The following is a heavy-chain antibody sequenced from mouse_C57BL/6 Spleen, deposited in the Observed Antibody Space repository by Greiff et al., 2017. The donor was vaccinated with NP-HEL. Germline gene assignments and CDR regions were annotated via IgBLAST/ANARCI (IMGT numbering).Heavy chain of an antibody. CDR1: GYTFTSYW. CDR2: IHPNSGST. V-gene: IGHV1-64*01. J-gene: IGHJ4*01. Sequence: QVQLQQPGAELVKPGAPVKLSCKASGYTFTSYWLHWVKQRPGQGLEWIGMIHPNSGSTNYNEKFKSKATLTVDKSSSTAYMQLSSLTSEDSAVYYCARSGDYLYYYAMDYWGQGTSVTVSS. CDR3: ARSGDYLYYYAMDY. D-gene: IGHD2-4*01.